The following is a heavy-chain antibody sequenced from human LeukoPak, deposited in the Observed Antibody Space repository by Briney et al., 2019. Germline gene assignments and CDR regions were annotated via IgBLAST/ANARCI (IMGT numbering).Heavy chain of an antibody. Sequence: PGGSLRLSCAASGFTFSSYFMNWVRQAPGKGLEWVSSISSSSSYIYYADSVKGRFTISRENAKNSLYLQMNSLRAEDTAVYYCARDRGGAAFFYWGQGTLVTVSS. J-gene: IGHJ4*02. CDR3: ARDRGGAAFFY. CDR2: ISSSSSYI. CDR1: GFTFSSYF. D-gene: IGHD3-16*01. V-gene: IGHV3-21*01.